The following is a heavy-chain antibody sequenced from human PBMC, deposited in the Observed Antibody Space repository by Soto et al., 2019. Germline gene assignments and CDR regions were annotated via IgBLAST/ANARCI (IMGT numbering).Heavy chain of an antibody. Sequence: SESMSLTCTVSGDSISSGRYHWNWIWQHPGKGLEWIGYMYYSGSTYYNPSLKSRITISRDTSKNQFSLRLSSVTAADTAMYSCARDNPDVGRPGFGPWGHGILVTVSS. CDR2: MYYSGST. J-gene: IGHJ5*02. CDR1: GDSISSGRYH. V-gene: IGHV4-31*03. D-gene: IGHD1-26*01. CDR3: ARDNPDVGRPGFGP.